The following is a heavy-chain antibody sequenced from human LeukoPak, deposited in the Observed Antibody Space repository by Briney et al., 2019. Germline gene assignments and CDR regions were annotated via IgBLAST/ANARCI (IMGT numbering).Heavy chain of an antibody. CDR1: GGTFSSYA. CDR3: GRAFAKSGKYYFDY. V-gene: IGHV1-69*04. CDR2: IIPIFGIA. D-gene: IGHD1-14*01. Sequence: SVKVSCKASGGTFSSYAISWVRQAPGQGLEWMGRIIPIFGIANYAQKFQGRVTITADKSTSTAYMELSSLRSEDTAVYYCGRAFAKSGKYYFDYWGQGTLVTVSS. J-gene: IGHJ4*02.